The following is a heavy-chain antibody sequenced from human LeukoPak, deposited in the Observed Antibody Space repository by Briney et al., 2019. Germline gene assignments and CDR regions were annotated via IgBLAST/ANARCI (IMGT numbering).Heavy chain of an antibody. CDR3: ARASNDDTAMATPFAY. CDR2: ITPIFGTA. CDR1: GGTFSNYA. J-gene: IGHJ4*02. Sequence: ASVKVSCKASGGTFSNYAINWVRQAPGQGLEWMGGITPIFGTANYVQKFQGRVTITADKSTSTAFMELSRLRSEDTAIYYCARASNDDTAMATPFAYWGQGTLVTVSS. D-gene: IGHD5-18*01. V-gene: IGHV1-69*06.